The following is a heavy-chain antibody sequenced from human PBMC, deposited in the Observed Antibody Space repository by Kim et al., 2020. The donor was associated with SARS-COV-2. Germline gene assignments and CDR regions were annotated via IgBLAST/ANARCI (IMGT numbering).Heavy chain of an antibody. Sequence: ASVKVSCKASGYTFTSYGISWVRQAPGQGLEWMGWISAYNGNTNYAQKLQGRVTMTTDTSTSTAYMELRSLRSDDTAVYYCAREDARGSSVYYYYGMDVWGQGTTVTVSS. CDR1: GYTFTSYG. CDR3: AREDARGSSVYYYYGMDV. D-gene: IGHD6-6*01. V-gene: IGHV1-18*04. J-gene: IGHJ6*02. CDR2: ISAYNGNT.